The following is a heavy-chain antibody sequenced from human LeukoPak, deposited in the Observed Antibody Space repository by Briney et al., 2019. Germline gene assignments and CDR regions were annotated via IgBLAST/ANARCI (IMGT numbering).Heavy chain of an antibody. Sequence: SETLSLTCTVSGGSISSGDYYWSWIRQPPGKGLEWIGYIYYSGSTYYNPSLKSRVTISVDTSKNQFSLKLSSVTAADTAVCYCARERSGHGDYPFDYWGQGTLVTVSS. D-gene: IGHD3-16*01. J-gene: IGHJ4*02. CDR1: GGSISSGDYY. CDR3: ARERSGHGDYPFDY. CDR2: IYYSGST. V-gene: IGHV4-30-4*08.